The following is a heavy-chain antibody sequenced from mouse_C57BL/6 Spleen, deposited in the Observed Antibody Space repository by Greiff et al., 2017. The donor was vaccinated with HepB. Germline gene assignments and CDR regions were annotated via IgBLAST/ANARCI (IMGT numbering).Heavy chain of an antibody. Sequence: VQLQQSGAELVRPGASVKLSCTASGFNIKDDYMHWVKQRPEQGLEWIGWIDPENGDTEYASKFQGKATITADTSSNTAYLQLSSLTSEDTAVYYCTTAGVYYDYEGFAYWGQGTLVTVSA. V-gene: IGHV14-4*01. J-gene: IGHJ3*01. CDR3: TTAGVYYDYEGFAY. CDR2: IDPENGDT. CDR1: GFNIKDDY. D-gene: IGHD2-4*01.